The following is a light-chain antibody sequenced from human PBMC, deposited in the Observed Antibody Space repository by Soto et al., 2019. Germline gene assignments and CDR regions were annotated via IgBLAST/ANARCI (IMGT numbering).Light chain of an antibody. CDR2: AAS. Sequence: AIRITQSPSSFSASTGDRVTITCRASQGISSYLAWYQQKPGKAPKLLIYAASTLQSGVPSRFSGSGSGTDFTLTISCLQSEDFATYYRQQYYSYPLTFGGGTKVEIK. CDR1: QGISSY. V-gene: IGKV1-8*01. CDR3: QQYYSYPLT. J-gene: IGKJ4*01.